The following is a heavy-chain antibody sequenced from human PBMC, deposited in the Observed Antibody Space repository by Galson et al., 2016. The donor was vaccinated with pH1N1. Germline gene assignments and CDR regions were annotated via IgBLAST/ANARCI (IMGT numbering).Heavy chain of an antibody. J-gene: IGHJ3*02. CDR1: GYSFSSYW. D-gene: IGHD3-10*01. CDR2: IYPGDSDT. CDR3: ARRRSLARNYFGSGSYAARAYDI. Sequence: QSGAEVKKPGDSPKIYCKGSGYSFSSYWIGWVRQMPGKGLEWMGIIYPGDSDTRYSPSFQGQVTMSADKSISAAYLQWSSLKASDSAMYYCARRRSLARNYFGSGSYAARAYDIWGQGTMVTVSS. V-gene: IGHV5-51*03.